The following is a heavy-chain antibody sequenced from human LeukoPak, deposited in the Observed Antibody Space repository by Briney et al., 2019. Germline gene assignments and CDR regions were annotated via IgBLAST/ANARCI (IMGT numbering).Heavy chain of an antibody. V-gene: IGHV4-30-4*01. Sequence: SETLSLTCTVSGGSISTDNYYWTWIRQPPGKGLEWIAYISHTGSTYYNPSLRSRVTISLDASKNHFSLKLSSVTAADTAVYYCARAVRGYHFDYWGQGTLVTGS. CDR2: ISHTGST. D-gene: IGHD3-10*01. CDR1: GGSISTDNYY. J-gene: IGHJ4*02. CDR3: ARAVRGYHFDY.